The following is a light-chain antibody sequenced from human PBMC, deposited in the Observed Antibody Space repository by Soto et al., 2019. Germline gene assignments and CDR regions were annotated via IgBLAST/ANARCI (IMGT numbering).Light chain of an antibody. Sequence: EIVMTQSPATLSVSPGERATLSRRASQSVSSNLAWYQQKPGLAPRLLIYDASSRATGIPDRFSGSGSGTDFTLTISRLEPEDFAVYYCQQYGSSPWTFGQGTKVDIK. CDR1: QSVSSN. CDR2: DAS. V-gene: IGKV3D-20*01. CDR3: QQYGSSPWT. J-gene: IGKJ1*01.